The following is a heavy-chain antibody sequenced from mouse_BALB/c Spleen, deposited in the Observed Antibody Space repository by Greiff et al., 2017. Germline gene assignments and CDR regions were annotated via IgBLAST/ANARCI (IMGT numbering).Heavy chain of an antibody. CDR2: INPDSSTI. V-gene: IGHV4-1*02. D-gene: IGHD2-4*01. CDR1: GFDFSRYW. CDR3: ARPPSAVNTTTWCFDV. J-gene: IGHJ1*01. Sequence: DVKLQESGGGLVQPGGSLKLSCAASGFDFSRYWMSWVRQAPGKGLEWIGEINPDSSTINYTPSLKDKSIISRDNAKNTLYLQMSKVRSEDTALYYCARPPSAVNTTTWCFDVWGAGTTVTVSS.